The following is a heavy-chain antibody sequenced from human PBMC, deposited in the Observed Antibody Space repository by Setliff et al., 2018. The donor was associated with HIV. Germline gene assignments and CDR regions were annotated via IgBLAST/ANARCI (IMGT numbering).Heavy chain of an antibody. CDR1: DDSVSTFY. D-gene: IGHD2-21*02. V-gene: IGHV4-59*04. Sequence: SETLSLTCTVSDDSVSTFYWNWIRQPPGKGLEWIGTIHYTGNTYHNPSLKSRVTISVEASKNQISLKLTAVTAADSAVYYCAREGDGIDFWGQGTLVTVSS. CDR2: IHYTGNT. CDR3: AREGDGIDF. J-gene: IGHJ4*02.